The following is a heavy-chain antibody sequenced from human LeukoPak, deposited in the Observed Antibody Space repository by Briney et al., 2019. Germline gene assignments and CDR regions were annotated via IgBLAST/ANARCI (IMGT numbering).Heavy chain of an antibody. V-gene: IGHV4-31*03. D-gene: IGHD5-12*01. CDR3: ARDHIVATIRAFDI. CDR2: IYYSGST. CDR1: GGSISSGGYY. Sequence: PSQTLSLTCTVTGGSISSGGYYWSWIRQHPGKRLEWIGYIYYSGSTYYNPSLKSRVTISVDRSKNQFYLKLSCVTAADTAVYYCARDHIVATIRAFDIWGQGTMVTVSS. J-gene: IGHJ3*02.